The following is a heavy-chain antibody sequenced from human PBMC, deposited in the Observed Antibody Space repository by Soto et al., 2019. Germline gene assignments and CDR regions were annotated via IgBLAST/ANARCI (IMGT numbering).Heavy chain of an antibody. J-gene: IGHJ4*02. Sequence: PSETLSLTCAVSGYSITSSSFWGWIWQPPGKGLEWVGSIHLGGTTYYDPSLKSRVTISVDTSRNEFSLKLSSVTAADTAVYYCARPRPNFGAVDSWGQGALVTVSS. D-gene: IGHD3-10*01. V-gene: IGHV4-38-2*01. CDR3: ARPRPNFGAVDS. CDR2: IHLGGTT. CDR1: GYSITSSSF.